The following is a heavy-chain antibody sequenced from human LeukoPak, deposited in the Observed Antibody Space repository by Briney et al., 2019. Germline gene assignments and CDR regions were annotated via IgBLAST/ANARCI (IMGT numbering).Heavy chain of an antibody. Sequence: PGGFLRLSCAASGFTFSSYGMHWVRQAPGKGLEWVAVISYDGSNKYYADSVKGRFTISRDNSKNTLYLQMNSLRAEDTAVYYCAKDARDAFDIWGQGTMVTVSS. CDR2: ISYDGSNK. V-gene: IGHV3-30*18. D-gene: IGHD6-6*01. CDR3: AKDARDAFDI. J-gene: IGHJ3*02. CDR1: GFTFSSYG.